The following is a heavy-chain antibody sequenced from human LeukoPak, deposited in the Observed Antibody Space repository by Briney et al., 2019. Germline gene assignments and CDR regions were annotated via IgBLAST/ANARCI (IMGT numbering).Heavy chain of an antibody. Sequence: PGRSLRLSCAASGFTFSSYAMHWVRQAPGKGLEWVAVISYDGSNKYYADSVKGRFTISRDNSKNTLYLQMNSLRAEDTAVYYCAREGQAGSTIAFDIWGQGTMVTVSS. CDR3: AREGQAGSTIAFDI. V-gene: IGHV3-30*14. CDR2: ISYDGSNK. J-gene: IGHJ3*02. CDR1: GFTFSSYA. D-gene: IGHD2/OR15-2a*01.